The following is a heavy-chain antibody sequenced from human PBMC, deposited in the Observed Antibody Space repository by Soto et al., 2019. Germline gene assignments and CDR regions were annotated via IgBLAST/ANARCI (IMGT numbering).Heavy chain of an antibody. CDR2: IYPSGST. D-gene: IGHD3-10*01. V-gene: IGHV4-30-2*01. Sequence: PSETLSLTCAVSGGTISTGGYSWSWIRQPPGKGLEWIGYIYPSGSTYYNPSLQSRVTISVDRSKNQFSLNLTSVTAADTAVYYCARVKYGSGSFNWFDPWGQGTRVTVSS. CDR1: GGTISTGGYS. J-gene: IGHJ5*02. CDR3: ARVKYGSGSFNWFDP.